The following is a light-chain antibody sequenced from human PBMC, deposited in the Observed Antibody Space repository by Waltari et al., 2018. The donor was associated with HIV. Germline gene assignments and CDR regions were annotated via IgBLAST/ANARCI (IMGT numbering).Light chain of an antibody. CDR2: YGS. Sequence: SYVLTQPPSVSVAPGKTARITCGGNNIGSRSVHWYQQTPGQAPVRVMYYGSDRPSGIRERFSGSNSGNTATLTSSRIEAGDEADYFCQVWDSSSDHHVFGTGTKVTVL. CDR3: QVWDSSSDHHV. V-gene: IGLV3-21*04. J-gene: IGLJ1*01. CDR1: NIGSRS.